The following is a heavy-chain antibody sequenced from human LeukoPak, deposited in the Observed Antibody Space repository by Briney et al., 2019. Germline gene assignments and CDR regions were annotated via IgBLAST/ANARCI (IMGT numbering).Heavy chain of an antibody. CDR2: IYYSGST. V-gene: IGHV4-31*03. J-gene: IGHJ4*02. Sequence: SQTLPLTSTVSGGSISSGGYYWSWIRQHPGKGLEWIGYIYYSGSTYYNPSLKSRVTISVDTSKNQFSLKLSSVTAADTAAYYCARDSYDSSGYYFPFDYWGQGTLVTVSS. D-gene: IGHD3-22*01. CDR3: ARDSYDSSGYYFPFDY. CDR1: GGSISSGGYY.